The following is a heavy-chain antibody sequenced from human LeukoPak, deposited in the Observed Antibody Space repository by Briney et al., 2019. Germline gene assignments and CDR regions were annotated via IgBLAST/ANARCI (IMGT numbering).Heavy chain of an antibody. CDR1: GFTFSTYA. Sequence: GGSLRLSCAASGFTFSTYAMSWVRLAPGKGLEWVSGISGSGGSTYYADSVKGRFTSSRDNSNNTLDVQMNSLRVEDTAVYYCAKSGGLSGSGRLAMDVWGQGTTVTVSS. CDR3: AKSGGLSGSGRLAMDV. J-gene: IGHJ6*02. D-gene: IGHD3-10*01. CDR2: ISGSGGST. V-gene: IGHV3-23*01.